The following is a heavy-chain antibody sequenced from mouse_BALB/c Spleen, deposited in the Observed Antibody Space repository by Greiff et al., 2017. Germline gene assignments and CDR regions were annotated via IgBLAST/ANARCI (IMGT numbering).Heavy chain of an antibody. Sequence: EVKLVESGAELVRSGASVKLSCTASGFNIKDYYMHWVKQRPEQGLEWIGWIDPENGDTEYAPKFQGKATMTADTSSNTAYLQLSSLTSEDTAVYYCNAWDYGSSAGFAYWGQGTLVTVSA. CDR3: NAWDYGSSAGFAY. D-gene: IGHD1-1*01. CDR1: GFNIKDYY. J-gene: IGHJ3*01. V-gene: IGHV14-4*02. CDR2: IDPENGDT.